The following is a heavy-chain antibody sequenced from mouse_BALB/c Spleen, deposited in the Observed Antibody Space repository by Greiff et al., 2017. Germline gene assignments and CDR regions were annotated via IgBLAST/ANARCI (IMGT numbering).Heavy chain of an antibody. V-gene: IGHV1-37*01. CDR3: GRSSSFSSYAMDY. CDR1: GYSFTGYF. J-gene: IGHJ4*01. D-gene: IGHD1-1*01. CDR2: INPYNGDT. Sequence: EVQLQQSGPELVKPGASVKISCKASGYSFTGYFMNWVKQSHGKSLEWIGRINPYNGDTFYNQKFKGKATLTVDKSSSPAHMELLSLTSEDSAVYDCGRSSSFSSYAMDYWGQGTSVTVSS.